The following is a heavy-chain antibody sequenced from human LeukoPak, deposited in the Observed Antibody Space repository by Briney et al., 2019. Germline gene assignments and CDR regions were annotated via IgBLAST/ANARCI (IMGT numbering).Heavy chain of an antibody. D-gene: IGHD6-13*01. J-gene: IGHJ4*02. CDR1: GGSISSSSYF. V-gene: IGHV4-61*05. Sequence: SETLSLTCTVSGGSISSSSYFWGWIRQPPGKGLEWIGYIHYSGSTNYNPSLKSRVTKSVDTSRNQLSLKLSSVTAADTAVYYCATSTAHSSSWYAFDYWGQGTLVTVSS. CDR3: ATSTAHSSSWYAFDY. CDR2: IHYSGST.